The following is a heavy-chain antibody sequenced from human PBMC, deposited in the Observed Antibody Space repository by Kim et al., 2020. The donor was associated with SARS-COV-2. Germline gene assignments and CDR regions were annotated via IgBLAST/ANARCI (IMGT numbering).Heavy chain of an antibody. CDR3: TSETWIQQADAFDI. Sequence: GGSLRLSCAASGFTFSNAWMSWVRQAPGKGLEWVGRIKSKTDGGTTDYAAPVKGRFTISRDDSKNTLYLQMNSLKTEDTAVYYCTSETWIQQADAFDIWGQGTMVTVSS. J-gene: IGHJ3*02. V-gene: IGHV3-15*01. CDR2: IKSKTDGGTT. D-gene: IGHD5-18*01. CDR1: GFTFSNAW.